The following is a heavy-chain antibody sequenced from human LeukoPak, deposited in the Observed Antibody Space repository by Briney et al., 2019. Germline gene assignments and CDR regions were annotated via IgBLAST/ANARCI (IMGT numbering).Heavy chain of an antibody. J-gene: IGHJ4*02. CDR2: IYHSGST. CDR3: ARVAFRSSSYISGIDY. CDR1: GYSISSGYY. V-gene: IGHV4-38-2*01. D-gene: IGHD6-6*01. Sequence: PSETLSLTCAVSGYSISSGYYWGWIRQPPGKGLEWIGSIYHSGSTYYNPSLKSRVTISVDTSKNQFSLKLSSVTAADTAVYYCARVAFRSSSYISGIDYWGQGNLVTVSS.